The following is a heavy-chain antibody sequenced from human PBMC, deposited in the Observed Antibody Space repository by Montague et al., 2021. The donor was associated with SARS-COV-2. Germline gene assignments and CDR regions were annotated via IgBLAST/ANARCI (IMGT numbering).Heavy chain of an antibody. CDR1: GDSISYFY. Sequence: SETLSLTCTVSGDSISYFYWGWIRQPAGKGLEWIGRVSASGSTNYNPSLNSRVTVSVDTSKKQFSLRLSPVTAADTAVYYCARDVVAAPGTFDYWGQGTLVTVSS. D-gene: IGHD6-13*01. CDR3: ARDVVAAPGTFDY. J-gene: IGHJ4*02. CDR2: VSASGST. V-gene: IGHV4-4*07.